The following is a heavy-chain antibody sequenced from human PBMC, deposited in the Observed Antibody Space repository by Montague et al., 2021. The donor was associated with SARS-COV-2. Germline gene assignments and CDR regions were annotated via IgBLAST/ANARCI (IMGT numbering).Heavy chain of an antibody. CDR3: ARDLAHYDFLTGYIGGYYYDYGIDV. Sequence: SLRLSCAASGFTFSSYAMHWVRQAPGKGLEWVSVISYDGSNKYYADSVKGRFTISRDNSKNMLYLQMNSLRAEDTAVYYCARDLAHYDFLTGYIGGYYYDYGIDVWGQGTTVTVSS. CDR2: ISYDGSNK. CDR1: GFTFSSYA. D-gene: IGHD3-9*01. V-gene: IGHV3-30-3*01. J-gene: IGHJ6*02.